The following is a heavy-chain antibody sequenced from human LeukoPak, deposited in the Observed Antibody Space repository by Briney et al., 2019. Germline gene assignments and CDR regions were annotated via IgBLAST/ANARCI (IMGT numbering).Heavy chain of an antibody. V-gene: IGHV4-34*01. CDR3: ARDLALPFDY. CDR1: GWSFSGYY. CDR2: INHSGST. J-gene: IGHJ4*02. Sequence: SETLSLTCAVYGWSFSGYYWSWVRQPPGKGLEWIGEINHSGSTNYNPSLKSRVTISVDTSKNQFSLKLSSVTAADTAVYHCARDLALPFDYWGQGTLVTVSS.